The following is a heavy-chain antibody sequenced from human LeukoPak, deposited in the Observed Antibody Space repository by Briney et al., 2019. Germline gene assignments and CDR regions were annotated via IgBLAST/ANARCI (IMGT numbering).Heavy chain of an antibody. V-gene: IGHV4-31*03. D-gene: IGHD3-10*01. J-gene: IGHJ3*02. CDR2: IYYSGST. Sequence: SETLSLTCTVSGGSISSGGYYWSWIRQHPGKGLEWIGYIYYSGSTYYNPSLKSRVTISVDTSKNQFSLKLSSVTAADTAVYYCARDIDTQWGFGETHMDKDAFDIWGQGTMVTVSS. CDR3: ARDIDTQWGFGETHMDKDAFDI. CDR1: GGSISSGGYY.